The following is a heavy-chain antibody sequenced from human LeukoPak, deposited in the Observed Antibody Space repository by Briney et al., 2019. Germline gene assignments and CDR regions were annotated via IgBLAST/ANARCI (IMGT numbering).Heavy chain of an antibody. CDR2: VYYSGSL. CDR3: ARRDYAAWFDP. CDR1: GASIESGDSGGYY. V-gene: IGHV4-39*07. J-gene: IGHJ5*02. D-gene: IGHD4/OR15-4a*01. Sequence: PSETLSLTCSVSGASIESGDSGGYYWAWLRQPPGKGLEWIGSVYYSGSLKYNPSLKGRVSISRDMSKNQFFLNLNSVNATDTAVYYCARRDYAAWFDPWGQGTLVTVSS.